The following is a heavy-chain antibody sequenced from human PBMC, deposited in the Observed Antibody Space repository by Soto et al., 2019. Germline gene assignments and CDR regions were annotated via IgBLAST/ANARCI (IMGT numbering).Heavy chain of an antibody. CDR3: ACYYDSSGYLDY. CDR2: ISGSSSTT. Sequence: GGSLRLSCAASGFTFSSYSMNWVRQAPGKGLEWVSDISGSSSTTYYADSVKGRFTISRDNSKNKVYLQIDSLGPEDTAVYYCACYYDSSGYLDYWGQGTLVTVSS. CDR1: GFTFSSYS. V-gene: IGHV3-48*01. D-gene: IGHD3-22*01. J-gene: IGHJ4*02.